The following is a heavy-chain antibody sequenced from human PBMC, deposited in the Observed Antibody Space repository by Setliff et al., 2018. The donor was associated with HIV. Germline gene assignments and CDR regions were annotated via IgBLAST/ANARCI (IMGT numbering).Heavy chain of an antibody. Sequence: GGSLRLSCAASGFSFRSYAVSWVRQAPGKGLEWVSVISESGDITYYRESVKGRFTVSRDNSNNTVYLQMNSLRAEDTAMYYCAKTQTVITVYGPFDSWGQGTPVTVSS. D-gene: IGHD4-4*01. CDR3: AKTQTVITVYGPFDS. CDR1: GFSFRSYA. CDR2: ISESGDIT. J-gene: IGHJ4*02. V-gene: IGHV3-23*01.